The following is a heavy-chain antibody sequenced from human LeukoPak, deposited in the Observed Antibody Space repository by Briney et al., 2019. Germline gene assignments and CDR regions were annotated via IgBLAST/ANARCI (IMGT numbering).Heavy chain of an antibody. D-gene: IGHD1-26*01. CDR3: TTGSWERLLGSDAFDM. CDR2: IKSKTDGGTT. V-gene: IGHV3-15*01. J-gene: IGHJ3*02. CDR1: AFTFTNAW. Sequence: GGSLRLSCAASAFTFTNAWMSWVRQAPGEGLEWVGRIKSKTDGGTTDYAAPVKGRFSISRDDSKNTLYLQMNSLKTEDTGVYYCTTGSWERLLGSDAFDMWGQGTMVTVSS.